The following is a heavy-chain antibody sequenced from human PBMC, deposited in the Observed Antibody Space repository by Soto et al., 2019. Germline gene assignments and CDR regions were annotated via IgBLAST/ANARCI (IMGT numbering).Heavy chain of an antibody. CDR1: GDSISNGYYT. CDR2: IYNSVNT. J-gene: IGHJ4*02. Sequence: QVQLQESGPGLVEPSQTLSLTCTVSGDSISNGYYTWSWIRQPPGKDLEWIGHIYNSVNTYSNPSLKSRVTSSADTSKNQFSLKLSSVTAADTAVYYCARAPSGDKVDYWGQGTLVTVSS. V-gene: IGHV4-30-4*01. CDR3: ARAPSGDKVDY. D-gene: IGHD3-10*01.